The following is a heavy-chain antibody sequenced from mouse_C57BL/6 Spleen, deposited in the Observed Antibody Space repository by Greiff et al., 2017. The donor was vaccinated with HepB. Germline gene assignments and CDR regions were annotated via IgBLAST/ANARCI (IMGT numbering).Heavy chain of an antibody. CDR3: ARNRYFDV. CDR1: GYAFSSSW. CDR2: IYPGDGDT. V-gene: IGHV1-82*01. J-gene: IGHJ1*03. Sequence: QVQLQQSGPELVKPGASVKISCKASGYAFSSSWMNWVKQRPGKGLEWIGRIYPGDGDTNYNGKFKGKATLTADKSSSTAYMQLSSLTSEDSAVYFCARNRYFDVWGTGTTVTVSS.